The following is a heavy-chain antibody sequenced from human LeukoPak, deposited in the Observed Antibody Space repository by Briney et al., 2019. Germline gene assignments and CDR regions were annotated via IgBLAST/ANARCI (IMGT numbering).Heavy chain of an antibody. V-gene: IGHV3-30*02. CDR1: GFIFSNYG. CDR2: LHNDETEI. D-gene: IGHD1-14*01. J-gene: IGHJ4*02. CDR3: VKDTGRGDF. Sequence: GGSLRLSCAASGFIFSNYGMHWVRQAPGKGLEWVAFLHNDETEIYYADSVKGRFTISRDNSKNTLYLQMCSLRDEDTAVYYCVKDTGRGDFWGQGTQVTVSS.